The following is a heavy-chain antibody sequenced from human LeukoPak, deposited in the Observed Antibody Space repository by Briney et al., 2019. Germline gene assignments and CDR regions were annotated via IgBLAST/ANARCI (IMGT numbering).Heavy chain of an antibody. D-gene: IGHD2-2*01. V-gene: IGHV4-34*01. J-gene: IGHJ5*02. CDR1: GGSFSGYY. CDR2: INHSGST. CDR3: ARCSSTSEDPPEYPTWFDP. Sequence: SETLSLTCAVYGGSFSGYYWSWTRQPPGKGLEWIGEINHSGSTNYNPSLKSRVTISVDTSKNQFSLKLSSVTAADTAVYYCARCSSTSEDPPEYPTWFDPWGQGTLVTVSS.